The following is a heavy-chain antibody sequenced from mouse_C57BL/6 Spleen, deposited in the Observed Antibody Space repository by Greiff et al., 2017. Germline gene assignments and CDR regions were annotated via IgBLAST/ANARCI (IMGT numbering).Heavy chain of an antibody. V-gene: IGHV5-6*01. J-gene: IGHJ4*01. CDR3: ARQDTMDY. CDR1: GFTFSSYG. CDR2: ISSGCSYT. Sequence: EVKVVESGGALVTPGGSLKLSCAASGFTFSSYGLSWFRPTPDNRLDFVATISSGCSYTSYPDSVKGRFPISRDNAKNTLYLQMSSLKSEDTAMYYCARQDTMDYWGQGTSVNVSS.